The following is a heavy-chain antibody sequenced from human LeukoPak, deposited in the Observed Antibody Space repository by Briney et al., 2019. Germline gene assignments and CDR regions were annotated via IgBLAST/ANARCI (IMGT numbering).Heavy chain of an antibody. J-gene: IGHJ5*02. Sequence: SETLSLTCAVYVGSFSDYYWTWIRQPPGKGLEWIGKIDHGGSTDYNPSLKSRVTISLDTSKNQFSLKLSSVTAADTAVYYCARPLDYYERGWFDPWGQGTLVTVSS. V-gene: IGHV4-34*01. CDR2: IDHGGST. CDR3: ARPLDYYERGWFDP. D-gene: IGHD3-22*01. CDR1: VGSFSDYY.